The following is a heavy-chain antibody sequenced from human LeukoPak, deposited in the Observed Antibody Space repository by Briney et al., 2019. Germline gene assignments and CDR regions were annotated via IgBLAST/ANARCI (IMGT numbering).Heavy chain of an antibody. Sequence: SQTLSLTCNVSGGSISSGGYYWTWIRQSAAKGLEWIGRVYATGETLYNPSLTSRVTISVDTSKNEFFLKLTSVTAADTAVYFCVRGNGGPYNWFDPWGQGTLVSVSS. J-gene: IGHJ5*02. CDR1: GGSISSGGYY. V-gene: IGHV4-61*02. CDR2: VYATGET. D-gene: IGHD3-10*01. CDR3: VRGNGGPYNWFDP.